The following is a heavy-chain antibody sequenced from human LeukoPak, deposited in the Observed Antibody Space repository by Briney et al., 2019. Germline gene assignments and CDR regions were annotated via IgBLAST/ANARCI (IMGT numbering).Heavy chain of an antibody. CDR1: GYSLTNYW. D-gene: IGHD2-2*01. Sequence: GESLKISCKDSGYSLTNYWIGWVRQMPGKGLEWMGRIDPSDSYTNYSPSFQGHVTISADKSISTAYLQWSSLKASDTAMYYCACTTAAKNYYYYYGMDVWGQGTTVTVSS. V-gene: IGHV5-10-1*01. J-gene: IGHJ6*02. CDR3: ACTTAAKNYYYYYGMDV. CDR2: IDPSDSYT.